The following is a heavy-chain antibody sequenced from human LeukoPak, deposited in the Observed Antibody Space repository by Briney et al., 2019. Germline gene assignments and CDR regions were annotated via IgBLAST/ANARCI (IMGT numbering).Heavy chain of an antibody. D-gene: IGHD3-22*01. CDR1: GGSISSYY. V-gene: IGHV4-59*01. CDR2: IYYSGST. Sequence: SETLSLTCTVSGGSISSYYWSWIRQPPGKGLEWIGYIYYSGSTNYNPSLKSRVTISVDTSKNQFSLKLSSLTAADTAVYYCERTEGDYYDSSGYWNYWGQGTLVTVSS. J-gene: IGHJ4*02. CDR3: ERTEGDYYDSSGYWNY.